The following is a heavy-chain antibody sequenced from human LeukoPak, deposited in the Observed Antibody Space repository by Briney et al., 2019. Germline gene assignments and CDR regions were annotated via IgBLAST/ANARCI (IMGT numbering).Heavy chain of an antibody. CDR3: ARLAAMVSGYFDY. CDR1: GYTFTSYG. V-gene: IGHV1-69*06. Sequence: SVKVSCKASGYTFTSYGISWVRQAPGQGLEWMGGIIPIFGTANYAQKFQGRVTITADKSTSTAYMELSSLRSEDTAVYYCARLAAMVSGYFDYWGQGTLVTVSS. D-gene: IGHD5-18*01. J-gene: IGHJ4*02. CDR2: IIPIFGTA.